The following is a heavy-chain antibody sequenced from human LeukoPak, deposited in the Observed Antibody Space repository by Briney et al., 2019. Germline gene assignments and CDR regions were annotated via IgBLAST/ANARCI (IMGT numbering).Heavy chain of an antibody. CDR3: ARGQDFDSSVEL. D-gene: IGHD3-22*01. V-gene: IGHV3-53*01. CDR2: IYSGGST. J-gene: IGHJ4*02. CDR1: GFTVSSNY. Sequence: GGSPRLSCAASGFTVSSNYMSWVRQAPGKGLEWVSVIYSGGSTYYADSVKGRFTISRDNSKNTLYLQMNSLRAEDTAVYYCARGQDFDSSVELWGQGTLVTVSS.